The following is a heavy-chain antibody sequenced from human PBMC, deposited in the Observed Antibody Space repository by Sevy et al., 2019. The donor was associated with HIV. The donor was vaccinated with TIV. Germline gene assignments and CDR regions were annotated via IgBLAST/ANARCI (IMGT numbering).Heavy chain of an antibody. V-gene: IGHV3-53*01. CDR2: IYSGDSI. D-gene: IGHD6-13*01. CDR3: AVVAEGY. Sequence: GGSLRLSCAASGFTVSSNYMSWVRQAPGKGLEWVSVIYSGDSISYADSVKDRFTISRDNSKNTLYLQMNSLRAEETAVYYCAVVAEGYWGQGTLVTVSS. CDR1: GFTVSSNY. J-gene: IGHJ4*02.